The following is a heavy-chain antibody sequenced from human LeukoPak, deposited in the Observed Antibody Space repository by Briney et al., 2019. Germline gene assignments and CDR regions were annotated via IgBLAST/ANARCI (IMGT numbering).Heavy chain of an antibody. V-gene: IGHV3-30*03. D-gene: IGHD3-16*01. J-gene: IGHJ6*02. CDR2: ISYDGRNQ. CDR1: GFSFSTYG. CDR3: ARGGGLDV. Sequence: GGSLRLSCAASGFSFSTYGMHWVRQAPLKGLEWVAAISYDGRNQNYADSVKGRFTIFRDNSQNTLYLQMNNLRAEDTALYYCARGGGLDVWGQGATVTVSS.